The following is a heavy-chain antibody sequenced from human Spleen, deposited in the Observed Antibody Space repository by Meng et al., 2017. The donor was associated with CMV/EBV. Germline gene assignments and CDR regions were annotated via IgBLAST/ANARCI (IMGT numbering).Heavy chain of an antibody. CDR3: AGAGGSGSYYPFDY. CDR2: IKQDGSEK. D-gene: IGHD3-10*01. V-gene: IGHV3-7*01. Sequence: GESLKISCAASGFTFSSYWMSWVRQAPGKGLEWVANIKQDGSEKYYVDSVKGRFTISRDNAKNSLYLQMFSLRIEDTALYYCAGAGGSGSYYPFDYWGQGTMVTVSS. J-gene: IGHJ4*02. CDR1: GFTFSSYW.